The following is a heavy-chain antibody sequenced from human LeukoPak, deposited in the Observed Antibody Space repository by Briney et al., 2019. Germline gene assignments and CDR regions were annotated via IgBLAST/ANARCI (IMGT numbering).Heavy chain of an antibody. CDR3: ARTVTIFGVVTHFDY. CDR1: GRTFISYA. D-gene: IGHD3-3*01. V-gene: IGHV1-69*06. Sequence: ASVKVSCKASGRTFISYAISWVRQAPGQGLEWMGGIIPIFGTANYAQKFQGRVTITADKSTSTAYMELSSLRSEDTAVYYCARTVTIFGVVTHFDYWGQGTLVTVSS. CDR2: IIPIFGTA. J-gene: IGHJ4*02.